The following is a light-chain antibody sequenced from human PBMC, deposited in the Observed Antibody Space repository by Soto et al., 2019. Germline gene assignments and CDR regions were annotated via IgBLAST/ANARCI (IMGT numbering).Light chain of an antibody. J-gene: IGLJ1*01. CDR1: SSDVGGYNY. V-gene: IGLV2-14*01. CDR2: EVS. CDR3: SSYTSSSTPYV. Sequence: QSALTQPASVSGSPGQSITISCTGTSSDVGGYNYVSWYQQHPDKAPKLMISEVSNRPSGVSNRFSGSKSGNTASLTISGLQAEDEADYYCSSYTSSSTPYVVGTGTKLTVL.